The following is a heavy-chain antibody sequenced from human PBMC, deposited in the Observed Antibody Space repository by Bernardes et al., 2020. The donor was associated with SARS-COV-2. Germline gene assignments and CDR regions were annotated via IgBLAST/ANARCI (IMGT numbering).Heavy chain of an antibody. D-gene: IGHD5-12*01. V-gene: IGHV3-48*03. Sequence: GGSLRLSCAASGFTFSSYEMNWVRQAPGKGLEWVSYISGSGSTIYYADSVKGRFTISRDNAKNSLFLQMNSLRAEDMAVYYCARVGYGSKPAPYYYGMDVWGQGTTVTVSS. J-gene: IGHJ6*02. CDR2: ISGSGSTI. CDR1: GFTFSSYE. CDR3: ARVGYGSKPAPYYYGMDV.